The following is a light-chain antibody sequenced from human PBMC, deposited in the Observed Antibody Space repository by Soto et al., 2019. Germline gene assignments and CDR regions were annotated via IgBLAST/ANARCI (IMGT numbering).Light chain of an antibody. CDR2: EGS. CDR1: SSDVGSYNL. CDR3: CSYAGSSTLVV. Sequence: QSALTQPASVSGSPGQSITISCTGTSSDVGSYNLVSWYQQHPGKAPNLMIYEGSKRPSGVSNRFSGSKSGNTASLTISGLQGEDEAEYDCCSYAGSSTLVVFGGGTKLTVL. V-gene: IGLV2-23*01. J-gene: IGLJ2*01.